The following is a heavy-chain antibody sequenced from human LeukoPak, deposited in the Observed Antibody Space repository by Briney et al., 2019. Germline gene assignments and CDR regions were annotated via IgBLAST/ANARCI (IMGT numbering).Heavy chain of an antibody. CDR1: GFSLSTFA. CDR2: IGASDGYT. V-gene: IGHV3-23*01. CDR3: ARAPVVSCRGAFCYPLDY. Sequence: GGSLRLSCVASGFSLSTFAMSWVRQSPEKGLEWVSAIGASDGYTYHADSVKGRFTMSRDISRNTVYLQMNSLRVADTAVYFCARAPVVSCRGAFCYPLDYWGHGILITVSS. J-gene: IGHJ4*01. D-gene: IGHD2-15*01.